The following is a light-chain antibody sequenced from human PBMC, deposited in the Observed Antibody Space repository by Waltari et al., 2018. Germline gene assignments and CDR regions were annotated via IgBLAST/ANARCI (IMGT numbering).Light chain of an antibody. V-gene: IGKV4-1*01. J-gene: IGKJ1*01. CDR2: WAP. CDR1: QSVLFRANNKNY. Sequence: DVVMIQSPDSLAVSLGERATINCTSSQSVLFRANNKNYLGWYQQKPGQPPELLSYWAPTRKSCVPGRFSGSGSGTEFTLTISSLQAEDVAVYYCQQYFSSPWTFGQGTKVEIK. CDR3: QQYFSSPWT.